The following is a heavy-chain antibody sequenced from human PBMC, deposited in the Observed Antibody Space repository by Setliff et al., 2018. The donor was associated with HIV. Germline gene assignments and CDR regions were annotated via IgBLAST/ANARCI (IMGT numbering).Heavy chain of an antibody. CDR3: ARRTFGSGRIDP. Sequence: SETLSLTCTVSGASTISGSYYWSWIRQPAGKGLEWIGQIHTSGSTNYNPSLESRVTISADTSKNQFSLKLNSVNAADTGVYLCARRTFGSGRIDPWGQGTLVSVSS. J-gene: IGHJ5*02. D-gene: IGHD1-26*01. CDR2: IHTSGST. CDR1: GASTISGSYY. V-gene: IGHV4-61*09.